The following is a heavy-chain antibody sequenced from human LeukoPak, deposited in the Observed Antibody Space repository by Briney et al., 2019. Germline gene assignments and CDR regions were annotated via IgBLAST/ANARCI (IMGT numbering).Heavy chain of an antibody. Sequence: GGSLRLSCVASGCTFSYYSMNWVRQAPGKGLEWVSYINSISGEIWYAYFVNGRFTIPRKDAKNSLYLQMNSLRDEDTAVYYCARDHGYAFDYWGQGTLVTVSS. V-gene: IGHV3-48*02. CDR1: GCTFSYYS. CDR3: ARDHGYAFDY. CDR2: INSISGEI. D-gene: IGHD5-12*01. J-gene: IGHJ4*02.